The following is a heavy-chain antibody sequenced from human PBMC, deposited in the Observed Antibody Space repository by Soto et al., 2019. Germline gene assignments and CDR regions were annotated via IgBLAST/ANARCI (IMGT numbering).Heavy chain of an antibody. D-gene: IGHD4-4*01. CDR1: GGTFSTYT. CDR2: IIPIIGII. J-gene: IGHJ5*02. V-gene: IGHV1-69*08. CDR3: AGDPDSHYNDSHASSYP. Sequence: QVQLVQSGAEVKKPGSSVKVSCKASGGTFSTYTITWVRQAPGQGLEWMGRIIPIIGIINYAQKFQGRVPISADKFTGTAYMKLTGLRSDDTAVYYCAGDPDSHYNDSHASSYPWGQGTLVTVSS.